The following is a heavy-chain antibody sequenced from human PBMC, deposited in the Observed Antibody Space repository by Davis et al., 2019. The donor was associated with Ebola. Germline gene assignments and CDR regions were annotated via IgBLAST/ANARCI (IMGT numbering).Heavy chain of an antibody. CDR1: GFTFSSYG. J-gene: IGHJ4*02. CDR2: KWYDGSNK. Sequence: GESLKISCAASGFTFSSYGMHWVRQAPGKGLEWVAVKWYDGSNKYYADSVKGRFTISRDNSKNTLYLQMNSLRAEDTAVYYCAKAGSNFDYWGQGTLVTVSS. V-gene: IGHV3-30*02. D-gene: IGHD2-15*01. CDR3: AKAGSNFDY.